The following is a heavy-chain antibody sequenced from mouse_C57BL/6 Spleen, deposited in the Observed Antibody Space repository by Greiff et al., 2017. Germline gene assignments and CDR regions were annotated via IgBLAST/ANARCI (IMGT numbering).Heavy chain of an antibody. J-gene: IGHJ4*01. CDR2: IWRGGST. Sequence: VQLQQSGPGLVQPSQSLSITCTVSGFSFTSSGVPWVRQSPGKGLEWLGVIWRGGSTDYNAAFMSRLRITKDNSKSQVFFKMNSLQADDTAIYYCAKNLYYGNYYSMDYWGQGTSVTVSS. CDR3: AKNLYYGNYYSMDY. D-gene: IGHD2-1*01. CDR1: GFSFTSSG. V-gene: IGHV2-5*01.